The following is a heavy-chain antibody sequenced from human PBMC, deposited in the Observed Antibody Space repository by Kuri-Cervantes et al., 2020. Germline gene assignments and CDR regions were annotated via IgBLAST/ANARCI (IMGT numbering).Heavy chain of an antibody. CDR1: GFTFSSYA. Sequence: GGSLRLSCAASGFTFSSYAMHWVRQAPGKGLEWVAVISYDGSNKYYADSVKGRFTISRDDSKNTLYLQMNSLKTEDTAVYYCTTEGASGTYYTRSVLGYYYGMDVWGQGTTVTVSS. CDR3: TTEGASGTYYTRSVLGYYYGMDV. D-gene: IGHD3-10*01. V-gene: IGHV3-30-3*01. J-gene: IGHJ6*02. CDR2: ISYDGSNK.